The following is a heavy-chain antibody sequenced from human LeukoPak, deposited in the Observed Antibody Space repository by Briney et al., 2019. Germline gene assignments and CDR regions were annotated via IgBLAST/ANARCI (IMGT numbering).Heavy chain of an antibody. CDR3: ARDSGPMDIIVVVPAAMGSYYYYGMDV. D-gene: IGHD2-2*01. J-gene: IGHJ6*02. CDR2: INPSGGST. CDR1: GYTFTSYY. V-gene: IGHV1-46*01. Sequence: ASVKVSCKASGYTFTSYYMHWVRQAPGQGLEWMGIINPSGGSTSYAQKFQGRVTMTRDTSTSTVYMGLSSLRSEDTAVYYCARDSGPMDIIVVVPAAMGSYYYYGMDVWGQGTTVTVSS.